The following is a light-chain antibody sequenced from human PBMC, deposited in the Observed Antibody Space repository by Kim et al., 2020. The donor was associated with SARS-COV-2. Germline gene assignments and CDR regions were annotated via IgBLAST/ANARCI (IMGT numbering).Light chain of an antibody. J-gene: IGKJ2*01. Sequence: EIVVTQSPGTLSLSPGGRATLSCRVSQSVDTRYLAWYQQKPGQGPRLLISGASSRTTGVSDRFSGSGSRTDFTLTISRLEPEDSAVYYCKQYDISPYNVGQGTKLEIK. CDR2: GAS. V-gene: IGKV3-20*01. CDR1: QSVDTRY. CDR3: KQYDISPYN.